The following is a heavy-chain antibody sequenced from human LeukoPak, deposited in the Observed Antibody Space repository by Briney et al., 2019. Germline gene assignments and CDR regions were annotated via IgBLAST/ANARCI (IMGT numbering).Heavy chain of an antibody. CDR2: SSSSGSTT. Sequence: KPGGSLRLSCAASGFTLSDYYMSWIRQAPGKGLEWVSYSSSSGSTTYYADSVKGRFAISRDNAKNSLYLQMNSLRAEDTAVYYCARRRDFIDYWGQGTLVTVSS. CDR3: ARRRDFIDY. D-gene: IGHD3/OR15-3a*01. CDR1: GFTLSDYY. J-gene: IGHJ4*02. V-gene: IGHV3-11*01.